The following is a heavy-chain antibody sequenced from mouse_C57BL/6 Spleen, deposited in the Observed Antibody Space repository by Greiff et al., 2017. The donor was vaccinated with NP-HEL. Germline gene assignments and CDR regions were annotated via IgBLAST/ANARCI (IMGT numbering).Heavy chain of an antibody. CDR2: IDPEDGET. V-gene: IGHV14-2*01. CDR1: GFNIKDYY. Sequence: VQLKQSGAELVKPGASVKLSCTASGFNIKDYYMHWVKQRTEQGLEWIGRIDPEDGETKYAPKFKGKATITADTSSNTAYLQLSSLTSEDTAVHYCARWLPLYAMDYWGQGTSVTVSS. D-gene: IGHD2-2*01. J-gene: IGHJ4*01. CDR3: ARWLPLYAMDY.